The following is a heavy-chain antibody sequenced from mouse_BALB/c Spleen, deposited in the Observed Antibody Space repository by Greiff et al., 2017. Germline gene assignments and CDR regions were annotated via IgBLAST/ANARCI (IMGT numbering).Heavy chain of an antibody. CDR1: GFSLTSYG. J-gene: IGHJ3*01. CDR3: ARGSPLQAWFAY. D-gene: IGHD6-1*01. V-gene: IGHV2-9*02. CDR2: IWAGGST. Sequence: VMLVESGPGLVAPSQSLSITCTVSGFSLTSYGVHWVRQPPGKGLEWLGVIWAGGSTNYNSALMSRLSISKDNSKSQVFLKMNSLQTDDTAMYYCARGSPLQAWFAYWGQGTLVTVSA.